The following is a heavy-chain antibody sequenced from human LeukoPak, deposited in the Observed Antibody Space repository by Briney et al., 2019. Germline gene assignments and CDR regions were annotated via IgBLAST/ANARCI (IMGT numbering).Heavy chain of an antibody. J-gene: IGHJ4*02. D-gene: IGHD2-2*01. V-gene: IGHV3-30*02. CDR3: AKANYCSSTGCYEYYFDY. CDR2: IRYDGSNK. Sequence: GGSLRLSCAASGFTFSSYGMHWVRQAPGKGLEWVAFIRYDGSNKYYADSVKGRFTISRDNSKNTLYLQMNSLRAEDTAVYCCAKANYCSSTGCYEYYFDYWGQGTLVTVSS. CDR1: GFTFSSYG.